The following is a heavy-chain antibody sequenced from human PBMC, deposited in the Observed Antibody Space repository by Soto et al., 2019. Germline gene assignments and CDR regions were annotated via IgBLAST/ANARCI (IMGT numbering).Heavy chain of an antibody. CDR2: INHSGST. D-gene: IGHD6-19*01. V-gene: IGHV4-34*01. J-gene: IGHJ5*02. CDR1: GGSFIGYY. CDR3: ARGGSGWYRGSWFDP. Sequence: PSETLSLTCAVYGGSFIGYYWIFIRHPPFKGLEWIGEINHSGSTNYNPSLKSRVTISVDTSKNQFSLKLSSVTAADTAVYYCARGGSGWYRGSWFDPWGQGTLDTVSS.